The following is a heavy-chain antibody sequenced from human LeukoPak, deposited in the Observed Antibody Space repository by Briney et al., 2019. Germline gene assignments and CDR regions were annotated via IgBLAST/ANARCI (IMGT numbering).Heavy chain of an antibody. CDR3: ASHREDIVVVVVATTPYYYYGMDV. CDR1: GGTFSSYA. Sequence: SVKVSCKASGGTFSSYAISWVRQAPGQGLEWMGGIIPIFGTANYAQKFQGRVTITADESTSTAYMELSSRRSEDTAVYYCASHREDIVVVVVATTPYYYYGMDVWGKGTTVTVSS. CDR2: IIPIFGTA. J-gene: IGHJ6*04. D-gene: IGHD2-15*01. V-gene: IGHV1-69*13.